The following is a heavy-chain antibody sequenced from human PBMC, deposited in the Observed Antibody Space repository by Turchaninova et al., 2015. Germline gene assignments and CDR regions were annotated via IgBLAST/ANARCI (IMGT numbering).Heavy chain of an antibody. V-gene: IGHV4-38-2*01. D-gene: IGHD6-19*01. Sequence: FAVAGASNSSFYYGGWNRQPPGKGLEGFGTIDLSGSTYYNPSLKSRVTRSGDTSKNQFSLKLNSVTAADTAVYDCAKIAVAGYFDYWGQGTLVTVSS. J-gene: IGHJ4*02. CDR3: AKIAVAGYFDY. CDR2: IDLSGST. CDR1: GASNSSFYY.